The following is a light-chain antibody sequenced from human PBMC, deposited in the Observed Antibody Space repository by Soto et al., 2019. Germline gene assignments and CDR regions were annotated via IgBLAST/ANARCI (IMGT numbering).Light chain of an antibody. J-gene: IGKJ4*01. CDR3: QQYGSSPQLT. V-gene: IGKV3-20*01. Sequence: EIVLTQSPGTLPLSPGERATPSCRASQSFSSSSLAWYQQKPGQAPRLLIYGASSRATGIPDRFSGSGSGTDFTLTISRLEPEDFAVYYCQQYGSSPQLTFGGGTKVEIK. CDR1: QSFSSSS. CDR2: GAS.